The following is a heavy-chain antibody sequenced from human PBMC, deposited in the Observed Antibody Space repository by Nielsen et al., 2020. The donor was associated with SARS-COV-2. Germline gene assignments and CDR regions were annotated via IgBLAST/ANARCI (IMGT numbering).Heavy chain of an antibody. CDR2: ISGSGGST. Sequence: GESLKISCAASGFTFSSYAMSWVRQAPGKGLEWVSAISGSGGSTYYADSVKGRITISRDNSKNTLYLQMNSLRAEDTAVYYCAKWGAAVAGPGAYWGQGTLVTVSS. CDR3: AKWGAAVAGPGAY. CDR1: GFTFSSYA. D-gene: IGHD6-19*01. J-gene: IGHJ4*02. V-gene: IGHV3-23*01.